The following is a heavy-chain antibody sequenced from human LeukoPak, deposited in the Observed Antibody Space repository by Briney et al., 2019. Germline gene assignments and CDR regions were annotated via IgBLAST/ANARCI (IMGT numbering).Heavy chain of an antibody. CDR1: GYTFTSYA. J-gene: IGHJ5*02. Sequence: ASVKVSCKASGYTFTSYAISWVRQAPGQGLEWMVWISAYNGYTNYAQNLQGRVTMTTDTSTSTAYMELTSLRSDDTAVYYCARALAGDVYNINWFDPWGQGTLVTVSS. CDR2: ISAYNGYT. CDR3: ARALAGDVYNINWFDP. V-gene: IGHV1-18*01. D-gene: IGHD5-24*01.